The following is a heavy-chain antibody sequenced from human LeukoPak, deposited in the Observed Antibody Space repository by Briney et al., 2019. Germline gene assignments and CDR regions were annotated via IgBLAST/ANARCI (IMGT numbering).Heavy chain of an antibody. CDR3: ARGLMFRGYSDNPLWWFDP. Sequence: SETLSLTCAVSGGSISSGGYSWSWVRQPPGKGLEWIGYIYHSGSTYYNPSLKSRVTISVDRSKNQFSLKLSSVTAADTAVYYCARGLMFRGYSDNPLWWFDPWGQGTLVTVSS. V-gene: IGHV4-30-2*01. CDR1: GGSISSGGYS. CDR2: IYHSGST. J-gene: IGHJ5*02. D-gene: IGHD3-22*01.